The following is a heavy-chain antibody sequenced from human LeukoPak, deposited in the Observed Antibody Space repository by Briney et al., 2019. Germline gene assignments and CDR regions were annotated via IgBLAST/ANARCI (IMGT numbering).Heavy chain of an antibody. CDR3: ARLRYYYGSGSYSPYNWFDP. J-gene: IGHJ5*02. Sequence: SETLSLTCAVYGGSLSGYYWSWIRQPPGKGLEWIGEINHSGSTNCNPSLKSRVTISVDTSKNQFSLKLSSVTAADTAVYYCARLRYYYGSGSYSPYNWFDPWGQGTLVTVSS. CDR1: GGSLSGYY. CDR2: INHSGST. D-gene: IGHD3-10*01. V-gene: IGHV4-34*01.